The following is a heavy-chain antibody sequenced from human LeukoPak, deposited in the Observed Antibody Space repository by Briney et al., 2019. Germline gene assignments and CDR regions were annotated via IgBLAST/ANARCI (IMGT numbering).Heavy chain of an antibody. CDR3: ARAAIAAARIYYYMDV. V-gene: IGHV3-21*01. CDR2: ISTSSSYI. D-gene: IGHD6-13*01. Sequence: GGSLRLSCAASGFTFSSYSMNWVRQAPGKGLEWVSFISTSSSYIHNADSVKGRFTISRDNAENPLYLQMNSLRAEDTAVYYCARAAIAAARIYYYMDVWGKGTTVTVSS. CDR1: GFTFSSYS. J-gene: IGHJ6*03.